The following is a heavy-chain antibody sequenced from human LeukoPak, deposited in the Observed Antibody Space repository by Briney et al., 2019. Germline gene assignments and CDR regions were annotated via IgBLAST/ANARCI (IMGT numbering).Heavy chain of an antibody. Sequence: PSETLSLTCTVSGGSISSGTYHWSWIRQPPGKGLEWIGYIYYSGSTNYNPSLKSRVTISVDTSKNQFSLKLSSVTAADTAVYYCARGRGVNQFAEYFQHWGQGTLVTVSS. CDR2: IYYSGST. CDR3: ARGRGVNQFAEYFQH. CDR1: GGSISSGTYH. V-gene: IGHV4-61*01. J-gene: IGHJ1*01. D-gene: IGHD3-10*01.